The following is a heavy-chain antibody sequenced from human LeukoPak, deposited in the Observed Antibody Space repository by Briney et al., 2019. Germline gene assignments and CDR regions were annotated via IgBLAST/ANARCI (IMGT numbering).Heavy chain of an antibody. CDR2: INPSGGST. CDR3: ARATGYSGSYYGWFDP. CDR1: GYTLTSYY. D-gene: IGHD1-26*01. J-gene: IGHJ5*02. V-gene: IGHV1-46*01. Sequence: ASVKVSCKASGYTLTSYYMHWVRQAPGQGLEWMGIINPSGGSTSYAQKFQGRVTMTRDTSTSTVYMELSSLRSEDTAVYYCARATGYSGSYYGWFDPWGQGTLVTVSS.